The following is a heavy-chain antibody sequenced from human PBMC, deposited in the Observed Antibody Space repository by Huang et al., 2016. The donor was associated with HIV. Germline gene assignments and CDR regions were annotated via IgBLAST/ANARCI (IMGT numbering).Heavy chain of an antibody. V-gene: IGHV1-8*01. CDR1: GYIFSNYD. Sequence: QVQLVQSGPEVKKPGASVKVSCQTSGYIFSNYDINWVRQAPGQGLQWRGRLNPNSGKTAYGQNFQGRVTLTRSTSTGAAYMVLNSLTSQDTAVYYCARLTSGWYQDYWGQGTLVTVSS. J-gene: IGHJ4*02. CDR2: LNPNSGKT. D-gene: IGHD6-19*01. CDR3: ARLTSGWYQDY.